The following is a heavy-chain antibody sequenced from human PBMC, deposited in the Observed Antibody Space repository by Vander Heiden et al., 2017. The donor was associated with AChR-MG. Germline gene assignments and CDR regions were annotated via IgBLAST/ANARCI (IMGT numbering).Heavy chain of an antibody. Sequence: QVQLQESGPGLVKPSETLSRTCAVSGYSISSGYYWGWIRQPPGKGLDWIGSIYHSGSTYYNPSLKSRVTISVDTSKNQFSLKLSSVTAADTAVYYCARTPITMVQGFIIDYWGQGTLVTVSS. CDR3: ARTPITMVQGFIIDY. V-gene: IGHV4-38-2*01. CDR2: IYHSGST. J-gene: IGHJ4*01. CDR1: GYSISSGYY. D-gene: IGHD3-10*01.